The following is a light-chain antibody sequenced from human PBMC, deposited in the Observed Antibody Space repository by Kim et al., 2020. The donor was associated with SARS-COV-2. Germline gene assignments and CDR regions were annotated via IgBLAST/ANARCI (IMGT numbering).Light chain of an antibody. Sequence: GQSSTSTCTGTSSDVGGYNYVSWYQQHPGKAPKLLIYEVSKRPSGVPDRFSGSKAGNTASLTVSGLQAEDEADYYCSSYAGSNNLVFGGGTKLTVL. CDR2: EVS. J-gene: IGLJ2*01. CDR1: SSDVGGYNY. CDR3: SSYAGSNNLV. V-gene: IGLV2-8*01.